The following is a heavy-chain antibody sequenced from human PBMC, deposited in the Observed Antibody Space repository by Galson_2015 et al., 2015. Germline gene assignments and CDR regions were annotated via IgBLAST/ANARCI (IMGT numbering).Heavy chain of an antibody. CDR3: ARRRGSTSDDYYYGMDV. CDR1: GGTFSSYA. CDR2: IIPIFGTA. V-gene: IGHV1-69*13. D-gene: IGHD2-2*01. Sequence: SVKVSCKASGGTFSSYAISWVRQAPGQGLEWMGGIIPIFGTANYAQKFQGRVTITADESTSTAYMELSSLRSEDTAVYYCARRRGSTSDDYYYGMDVWGQGTTVTVSS. J-gene: IGHJ6*02.